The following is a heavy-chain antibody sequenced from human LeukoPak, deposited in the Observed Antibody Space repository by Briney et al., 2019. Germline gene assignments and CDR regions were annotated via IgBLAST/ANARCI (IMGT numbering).Heavy chain of an antibody. CDR2: ILSDGGNS. CDR1: GFTFNSYA. D-gene: IGHD6-19*01. V-gene: IGHV3-30*04. J-gene: IGHJ4*02. CDR3: VRARFTNGWYFNRDY. Sequence: PGGSLRLSCAASGFTFNSYAMHWVRQAPGTGLEWVALILSDGGNSHYADSVKGRFTISRDNSKNTLYLQMSSLRAEDTAVYYCVRARFTNGWYFNRDYWGQGTLVTVSS.